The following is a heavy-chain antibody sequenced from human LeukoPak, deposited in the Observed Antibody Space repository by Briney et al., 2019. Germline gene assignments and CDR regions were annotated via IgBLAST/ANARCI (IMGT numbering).Heavy chain of an antibody. CDR1: GFTVSSNY. CDR2: IYSGGST. CDR3: ARVGATPRYYNYYGMDV. V-gene: IGHV3-66*01. J-gene: IGHJ6*02. D-gene: IGHD1-26*01. Sequence: QSGGSLRLSCAASGFTVSSNYMSWVRQAPGKGLEWVSVIYSGGSTYYADSVKGRFTISRDNSKNTLYLQMNSLRAEDTAVYYCARVGATPRYYNYYGMDVWGQGTTVTVSS.